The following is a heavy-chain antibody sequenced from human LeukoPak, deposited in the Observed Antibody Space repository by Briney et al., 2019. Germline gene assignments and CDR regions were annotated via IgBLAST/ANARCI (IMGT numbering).Heavy chain of an antibody. CDR3: ARDLGGSKYYYYYYGMDV. CDR1: GYTFTSYG. D-gene: IGHD1-26*01. Sequence: GASVKVSCKASGYTFTSYGISWVRQAPGQGLEWMGWISAYNGNTNYAQKLLGRVTMTTDTSTSTAYMELRSLRSDDTAVYYCARDLGGSKYYYYYYGMDVWGQGTTVTVSS. V-gene: IGHV1-18*01. J-gene: IGHJ6*02. CDR2: ISAYNGNT.